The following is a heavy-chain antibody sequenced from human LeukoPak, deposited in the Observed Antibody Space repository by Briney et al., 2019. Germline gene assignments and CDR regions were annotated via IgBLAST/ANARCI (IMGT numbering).Heavy chain of an antibody. CDR2: ISSSGSYI. V-gene: IGHV3-21*01. CDR1: GFTFSSYS. J-gene: IGHJ3*02. CDR3: ARVKDDAFDI. Sequence: GGSLRLSCAASGFTFSSYSMNWVRQAPGKGLEWVSSISSSGSYIYYADSVKGRFTISRDNAKNSLYLQMNSLRAEDTAVYYCARVKDDAFDIWGQGTMVTVSS.